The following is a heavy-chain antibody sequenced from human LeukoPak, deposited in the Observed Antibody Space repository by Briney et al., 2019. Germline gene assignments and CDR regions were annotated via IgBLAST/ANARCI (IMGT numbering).Heavy chain of an antibody. Sequence: SETLSLTCTVSSGSISSYFWTWIRQPAGKGLEWIGRVYSSGNTNYNPSLKSRVTMSVDTSKNQFSLKLNSLTAADTAVYYCARAIPGGSGTLDYWGQGTLVTVSS. CDR1: SGSISSYF. D-gene: IGHD3-10*01. V-gene: IGHV4-4*07. J-gene: IGHJ4*02. CDR3: ARAIPGGSGTLDY. CDR2: VYSSGNT.